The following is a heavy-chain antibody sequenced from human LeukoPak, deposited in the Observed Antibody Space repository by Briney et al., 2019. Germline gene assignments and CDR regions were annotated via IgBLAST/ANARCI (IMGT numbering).Heavy chain of an antibody. J-gene: IGHJ5*02. D-gene: IGHD6-6*01. V-gene: IGHV1-46*01. CDR2: INPSGGST. Sequence: GASVKVSCKASGYTFTSYYMHWVRQAPGQGLEWMGIINPSGGSTSYAQKFQGRVTMTRDMSTSTVYMELSSLRSEDTAVYYCARAGNPQEYSSSSSWFDPWGQGTLVTVSS. CDR1: GYTFTSYY. CDR3: ARAGNPQEYSSSSSWFDP.